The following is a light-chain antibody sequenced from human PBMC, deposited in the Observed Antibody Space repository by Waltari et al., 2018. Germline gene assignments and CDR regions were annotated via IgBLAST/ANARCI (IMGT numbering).Light chain of an antibody. V-gene: IGKV1-39*01. CDR2: ATS. CDR3: QQSHSTPDT. J-gene: IGKJ2*01. Sequence: DIQMTQSPSSLSASVGDSITITCRASQTISSYLNWYQVKPGKAPKLVIYATSTLQTGVPSRFSGSGSGTDFTLTISNLQPEDFATYYCQQSHSTPDTFGQGTKLEI. CDR1: QTISSY.